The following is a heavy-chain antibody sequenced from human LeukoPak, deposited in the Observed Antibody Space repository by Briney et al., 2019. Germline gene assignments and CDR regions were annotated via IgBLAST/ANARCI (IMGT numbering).Heavy chain of an antibody. Sequence: GASVKVSCKASGGTFSSYAISWVRQAPGQGLEWMGRIIPIFGTANYAQKFQGRVTITTDESTSTAYMELSSLRSEDTAVYYCARDLRYDLTYYMDVWGKGTTVTVSS. D-gene: IGHD3-3*01. CDR1: GGTFSSYA. CDR2: IIPIFGTA. J-gene: IGHJ6*03. CDR3: ARDLRYDLTYYMDV. V-gene: IGHV1-69*05.